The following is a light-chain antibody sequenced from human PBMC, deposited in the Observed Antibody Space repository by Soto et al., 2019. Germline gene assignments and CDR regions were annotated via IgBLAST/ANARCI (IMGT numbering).Light chain of an antibody. CDR2: RLY. V-gene: IGKV2-30*02. CDR1: QSLVHGDGNTY. J-gene: IGKJ5*01. CDR3: MQGTHWQIP. Sequence: DLVMTQSPLSLPVTLGQPAPISCRSRQSLVHGDGNTYLTWFQQRPGQHQRSLIYRLYNRDSRVKDRFSGSGSGTDFALKIRRVEAEDVGVYYCMQGTHWQIPLGHGTRLEIK.